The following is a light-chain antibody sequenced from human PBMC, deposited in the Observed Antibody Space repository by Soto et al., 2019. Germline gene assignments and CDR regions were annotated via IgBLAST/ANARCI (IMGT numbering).Light chain of an antibody. V-gene: IGKV3-20*01. CDR2: GAY. CDR3: EQYGSKGT. CDR1: KSVSKKY. Sequence: ENGFTQSPGTXSLPVVQRAPHPCRVSKSVSKKYLAWCKQKTGQXPXXXIYGAYNRATGIPDRFTGSGYGTDFTLTRRRLEHDDCAVYYCEQYGSKGTFGQGTQVDI. J-gene: IGKJ1*01.